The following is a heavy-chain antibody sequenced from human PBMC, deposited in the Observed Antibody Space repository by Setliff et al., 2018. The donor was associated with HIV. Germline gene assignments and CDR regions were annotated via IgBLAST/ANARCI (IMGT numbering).Heavy chain of an antibody. D-gene: IGHD6-6*01. CDR1: GGTFSSYT. CDR2: IIPIFGTA. Sequence: SVKVSCKASGGTFSSYTFSWVRQAPGQGLEWMGGIIPIFGTAHYAQKFQGRVTMSRDTSTNTVYMELSSLRSEDTAVYYCARDHIAARSVDYWGQGTLVTVPQ. J-gene: IGHJ4*02. V-gene: IGHV1-69*05. CDR3: ARDHIAARSVDY.